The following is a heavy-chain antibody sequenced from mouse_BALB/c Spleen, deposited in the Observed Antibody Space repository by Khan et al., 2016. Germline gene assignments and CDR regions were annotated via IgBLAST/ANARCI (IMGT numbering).Heavy chain of an antibody. CDR1: GFNIKDTY. J-gene: IGHJ2*01. CDR2: IDPANGNT. D-gene: IGHD2-2*01. V-gene: IGHV14-3*02. Sequence: VQLQQSGAELVKPGASVKLSCTASGFNIKDTYMHWVKQRPEQGLEWIGRIDPANGNTKYDPKFQGKATITADTSSNTAYLQLSSLTSEDTAVYYGASLYYGYDGYWGQGTTLTVSS. CDR3: ASLYYGYDGY.